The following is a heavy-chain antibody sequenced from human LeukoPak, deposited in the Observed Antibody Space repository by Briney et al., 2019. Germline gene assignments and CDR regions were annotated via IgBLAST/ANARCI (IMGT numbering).Heavy chain of an antibody. Sequence: GGSLRLFCAASGFTVSSNYMKWVRQAPGKGLEGVSGIYSGGSTYYADSVKGRFTISRDPSKNTLYLEMTSLRTEDTAVYYCAREADSGYYRTVDYWGQGTMVTVS. CDR1: GFTVSSNY. J-gene: IGHJ4*02. CDR2: IYSGGST. V-gene: IGHV3-53*05. CDR3: AREADSGYYRTVDY. D-gene: IGHD2-15*01.